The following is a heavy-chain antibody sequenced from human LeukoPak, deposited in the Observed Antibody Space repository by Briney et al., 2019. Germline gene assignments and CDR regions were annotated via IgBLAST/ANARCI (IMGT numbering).Heavy chain of an antibody. Sequence: GGSLRLSCTASGFSFSTYIMAWVRQVPGKGLEWISAISGDAITTYYAVPVKGRFTISRDNFRNTLSLQMDSLRADDSAVYYCAKDAAPYSNYAVRWFDSWGQGTLVTVSS. J-gene: IGHJ5*01. CDR3: AKDAAPYSNYAVRWFDS. V-gene: IGHV3-23*01. CDR1: GFSFSTYI. D-gene: IGHD4/OR15-4a*01. CDR2: ISGDAITT.